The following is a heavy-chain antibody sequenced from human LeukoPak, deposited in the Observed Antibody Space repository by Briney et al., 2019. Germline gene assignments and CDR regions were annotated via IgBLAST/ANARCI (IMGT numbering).Heavy chain of an antibody. J-gene: IGHJ4*02. V-gene: IGHV3-48*01. Sequence: PGGSLRLSCAASGFTFSSHSMNWVRQAPGKGLEWVSYISNSFSTTYYADPVKGRFTMSRDNAKNSLFLHMNSLRVEDTAVYYCARDGGSYSDDYYFDYWGQGTLVTVSS. CDR1: GFTFSSHS. D-gene: IGHD1-26*01. CDR3: ARDGGSYSDDYYFDY. CDR2: ISNSFSTT.